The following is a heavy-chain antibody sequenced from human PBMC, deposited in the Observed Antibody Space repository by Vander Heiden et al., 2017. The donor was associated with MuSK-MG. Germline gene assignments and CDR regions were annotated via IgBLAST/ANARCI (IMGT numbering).Heavy chain of an antibody. CDR2: INPNSGTT. D-gene: IGHD2-2*01. V-gene: IGHV1-2*02. Sequence: QVQLLQSGAEIKKFGASVKVSCKASGYTFTGSYMHWVRQAPGQGLEWMGWINPNSGTTNYARKFQGRVTMTRDTSINTSYMELSSLTTDDTAVFYCARGRGYQLLDFDYWGQGTLVTVS. CDR3: ARGRGYQLLDFDY. CDR1: GYTFTGSY. J-gene: IGHJ4*02.